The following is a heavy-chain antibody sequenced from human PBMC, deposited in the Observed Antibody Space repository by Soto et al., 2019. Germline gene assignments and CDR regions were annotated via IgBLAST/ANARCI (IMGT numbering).Heavy chain of an antibody. J-gene: IGHJ4*02. D-gene: IGHD3-16*02. CDR1: GGSIRSFF. CDR2: ISYSGSP. V-gene: IGHV4-59*12. Sequence: PSETLSLTCTVSGGSIRSFFWSWIRQPPGKGLEWIGYISYSGSPSYNPSLKSRVTISVDTSKNRFPLKLSSVTAADTAVYYCGTGLGGVIVPFDYWGQGTLVTVSS. CDR3: GTGLGGVIVPFDY.